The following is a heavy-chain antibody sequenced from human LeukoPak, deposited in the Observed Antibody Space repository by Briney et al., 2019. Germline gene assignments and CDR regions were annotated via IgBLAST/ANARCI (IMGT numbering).Heavy chain of an antibody. CDR1: GFTFSDYY. CDR3: ARMTTVTSDAFDI. Sequence: GGSLRLSCAASGFTFSDYYMSWLRQAPGKGLEWVSYISSSGSTIYYADSVKGRFTISRDNAKNSLYLQMNSLRAEDTAVYYCARMTTVTSDAFDIWGRGTMVTVSS. V-gene: IGHV3-11*04. J-gene: IGHJ3*02. D-gene: IGHD4-17*01. CDR2: ISSSGSTI.